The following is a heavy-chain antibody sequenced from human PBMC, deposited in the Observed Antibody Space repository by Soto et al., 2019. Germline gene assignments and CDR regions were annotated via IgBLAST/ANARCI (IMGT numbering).Heavy chain of an antibody. V-gene: IGHV3-30*03. CDR3: ASAYYFGSGTSYTLYY. CDR2: ISDDGVSK. D-gene: IGHD3-10*01. CDR1: GFTFSNYG. Sequence: SLSLSCAASGFTFSNYGMHWVRQAPGKGLEWVGVISDDGVSKYYADSVQGRFTISRDNSESVVLLQMNSLRPDDTALYFCASAYYFGSGTSYTLYYWGQGTQVTVSS. J-gene: IGHJ4*02.